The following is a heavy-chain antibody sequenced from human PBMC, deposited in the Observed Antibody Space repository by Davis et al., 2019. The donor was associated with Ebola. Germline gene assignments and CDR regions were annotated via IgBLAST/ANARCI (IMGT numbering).Heavy chain of an antibody. D-gene: IGHD3-3*01. CDR2: IYGDGRT. Sequence: GESLKISCEASDFAVGGHYLTWVRQGPGKGLEWVAVIYGDGRTDYTDSAKGRFTVSRDNSKKTMYLQMNSLRAEDTAVYYCARSGLSFGVVKYHYGMDVWGKGTTVTVSS. J-gene: IGHJ6*04. V-gene: IGHV3-53*01. CDR3: ARSGLSFGVVKYHYGMDV. CDR1: DFAVGGHY.